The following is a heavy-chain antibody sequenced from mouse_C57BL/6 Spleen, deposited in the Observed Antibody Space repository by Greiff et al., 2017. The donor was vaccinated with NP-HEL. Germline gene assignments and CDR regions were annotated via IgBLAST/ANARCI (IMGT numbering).Heavy chain of an antibody. J-gene: IGHJ4*01. CDR3: ARGGSTMVTKYYAMDY. CDR1: GYTFTSYG. Sequence: VQLVESGAELARPGASVKLSCKASGYTFTSYGISWVKQRTGQGLEWIGEIYPRSGNTYYNEKFKGKATLTADKSSSTAYMELRSLTSEDSAVYFCARGGSTMVTKYYAMDYWGQGTSVTVSS. V-gene: IGHV1-81*01. CDR2: IYPRSGNT. D-gene: IGHD2-1*01.